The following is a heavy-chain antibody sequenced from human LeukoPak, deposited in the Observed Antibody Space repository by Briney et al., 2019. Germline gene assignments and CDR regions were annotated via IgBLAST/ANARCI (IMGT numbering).Heavy chain of an antibody. CDR3: AKDHSHPHVRSSSYSNFCDY. CDR1: GFTFSSAG. V-gene: IGHV3-30*18. Sequence: GRSLRLSCAASGFTFSSAGINWVRQAPGKGLAWVAFISYDGNDQYYADSVKGRFTISRDNPKNTVYLQMNSLSTEDTAIYYCAKDHSHPHVRSSSYSNFCDYWGQGTLVAVSS. J-gene: IGHJ4*02. CDR2: ISYDGNDQ. D-gene: IGHD6-13*01.